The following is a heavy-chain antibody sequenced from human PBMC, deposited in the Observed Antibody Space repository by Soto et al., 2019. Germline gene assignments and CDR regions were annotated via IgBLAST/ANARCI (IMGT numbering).Heavy chain of an antibody. J-gene: IGHJ4*02. V-gene: IGHV4-31*03. D-gene: IGHD3-22*01. CDR2: IYYSGST. CDR3: ARAYYYENDGYYYFDY. CDR1: GGSISSGGYY. Sequence: SETLSLTCTVSGGSISSGGYYWSWIRQHPGKGLEWIGYIYYSGSTYYNPSLKSRVTISVDTSKNQFSLKLSSVMAADTAVYYCARAYYYENDGYYYFDYWGLGTLVTVS.